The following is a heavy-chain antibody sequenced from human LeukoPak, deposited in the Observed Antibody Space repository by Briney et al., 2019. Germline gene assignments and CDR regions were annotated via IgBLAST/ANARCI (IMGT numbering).Heavy chain of an antibody. CDR2: ISSDVSRQ. CDR1: GFTFSSLA. V-gene: IGHV3-30*04. J-gene: IGHJ5*02. Sequence: GGSLRLSCAASGFTFSSLAMHWVRQAPGKGLEWVAVISSDVSRQYYADSVKGRFTLSRDNSKSTLYLQMNSLRDEDTAVYYCARKKPGSATTGTAGDFFDPWGQGTLVTVSS. D-gene: IGHD6-13*01. CDR3: ARKKPGSATTGTAGDFFDP.